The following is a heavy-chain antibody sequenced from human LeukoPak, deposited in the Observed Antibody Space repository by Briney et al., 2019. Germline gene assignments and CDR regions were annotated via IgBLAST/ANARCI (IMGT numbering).Heavy chain of an antibody. D-gene: IGHD3-10*01. J-gene: IGHJ5*02. CDR2: MNPNSGNT. Sequence: ASVKVSCKASGGTFSSYAISWVRQAPGQGLEWMGWMNPNSGNTGYAQKFQGRVTMTRNTSISTAYMELSSLRSEDTAVYYCARGSEWFGELYDWFDPWGQGTLVTVSS. CDR1: GGTFSSYA. CDR3: ARGSEWFGELYDWFDP. V-gene: IGHV1-8*02.